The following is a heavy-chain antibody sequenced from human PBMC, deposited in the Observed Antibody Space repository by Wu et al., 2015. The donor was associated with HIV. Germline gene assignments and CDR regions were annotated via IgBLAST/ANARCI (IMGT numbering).Heavy chain of an antibody. Sequence: QVQLVQSGAEVKKPGASAKVSCKASGFTFNNKYMHWVRQAPGQGLEWMGVLNPSANKISYAQTFQGRVTMTSDKSTTTVYMELDSLRSDDTAVYYCATRIGGTMEAFNIWGQGTLVTVSS. CDR3: ATRIGGTMEAFNI. CDR1: GFTFNNKY. CDR2: LNPSANKI. V-gene: IGHV1-46*03. J-gene: IGHJ3*02. D-gene: IGHD2/OR15-2a*01.